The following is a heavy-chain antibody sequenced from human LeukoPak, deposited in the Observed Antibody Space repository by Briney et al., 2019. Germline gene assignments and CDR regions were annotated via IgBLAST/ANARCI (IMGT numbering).Heavy chain of an antibody. V-gene: IGHV4-59*01. J-gene: IGHJ5*02. CDR3: ARESPAMINEGFDP. CDR2: IYYSGST. CDR1: GGSISSYY. D-gene: IGHD3-22*01. Sequence: SETLSLTCTVSGGSISSYYWSWIRQPPGKGLEWIGYIYYSGSTNYNPSLKSRVTISVDTSKKQFSLKLSSVIAADTAVYYCARESPAMINEGFDPWGQGTLVTVSS.